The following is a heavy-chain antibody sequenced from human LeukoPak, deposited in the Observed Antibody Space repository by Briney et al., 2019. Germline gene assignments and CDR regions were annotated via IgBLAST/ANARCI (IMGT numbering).Heavy chain of an antibody. Sequence: GGSLRLSCAASGFTVSSNYMSWVRQAPGKGLEWVSVIYRDGRTFYADSVKGRFTISRDNSKNTLYLQMNTLRAEDTAVYFCSTIVPDVVATLTFAYWGQGALVAVSS. CDR1: GFTVSSNY. D-gene: IGHD2-21*01. CDR2: IYRDGRT. V-gene: IGHV3-66*01. CDR3: STIVPDVVATLTFAY. J-gene: IGHJ4*02.